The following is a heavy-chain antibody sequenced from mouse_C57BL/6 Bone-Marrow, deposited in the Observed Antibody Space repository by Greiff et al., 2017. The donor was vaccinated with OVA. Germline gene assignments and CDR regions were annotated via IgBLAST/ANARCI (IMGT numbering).Heavy chain of an antibody. CDR3: ARYGDYFDY. CDR1: GYTFTSYW. J-gene: IGHJ2*01. CDR2: IDPSDSYT. V-gene: IGHV1-69*01. Sequence: QVQLQQPGAELVMPGASVKLSCKASGYTFTSYWMHWVKQRPGQGLEWIGEIDPSDSYTNYNQKFKGKSTLTVDKSSNTAYMQLSSLTSEDSAVYYCARYGDYFDYWGQGTTLTVSS. D-gene: IGHD2-13*01.